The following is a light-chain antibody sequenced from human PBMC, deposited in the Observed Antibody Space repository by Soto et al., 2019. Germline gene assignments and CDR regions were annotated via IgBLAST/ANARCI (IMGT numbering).Light chain of an antibody. J-gene: IGKJ1*01. CDR1: QTVSRMY. CDR2: GAS. V-gene: IGKV3-20*01. CDR3: QVYGRAPWT. Sequence: EIVLTQPPVTLSLSPGERATLSCMASQTVSRMYLSWFQQRPGQAPRLLIYGASSRATGIPDRFSGSGSGTDFTLTISRLEPEDFAVYYCQVYGRAPWTFGQGTKVDI.